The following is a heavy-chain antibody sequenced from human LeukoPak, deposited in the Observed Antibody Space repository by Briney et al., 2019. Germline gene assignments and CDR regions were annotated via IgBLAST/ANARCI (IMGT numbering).Heavy chain of an antibody. V-gene: IGHV3-53*01. CDR3: ARAVGPYDY. J-gene: IGHJ4*02. CDR2: IYSGGDT. D-gene: IGHD3-16*01. CDR1: GFTVSTNY. Sequence: GGSLRLSCAASGFTVSTNYMTWVRQAPGKGLECVSLIYSGGDTWYGDSVKGRFTISRDDSKNTLFLQMNSLRAEDTAVYYCARAVGPYDYWGQGTLVTVSS.